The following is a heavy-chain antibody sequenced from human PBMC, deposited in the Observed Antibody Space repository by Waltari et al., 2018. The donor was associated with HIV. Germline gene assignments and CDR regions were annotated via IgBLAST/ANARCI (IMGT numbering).Heavy chain of an antibody. V-gene: IGHV4-59*01. CDR1: GGSISSYY. J-gene: IGHJ4*02. D-gene: IGHD1-26*01. CDR2: IYYSGST. CDR3: ARTRSGGSPDY. Sequence: QVQLQESGPGLVKPSETLSLTCTVSGGSISSYYWSWIRQPPGKGLEWIGYIYYSGSTNYNPALSSRVTISVDTSKNQFSLKLSSVTAADTAVYYCARTRSGGSPDYWGQGTLVTVSS.